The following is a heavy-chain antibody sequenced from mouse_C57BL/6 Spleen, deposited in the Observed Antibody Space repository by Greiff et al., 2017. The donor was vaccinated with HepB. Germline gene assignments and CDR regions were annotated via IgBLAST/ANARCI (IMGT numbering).Heavy chain of an antibody. CDR3: ARQRNYYGSSCDYYAMDY. Sequence: EVKLMESGGGLVKPGGSLKLSCAASGFTFSSYTMSWVRQTPEKRLEWVATISGGGGNTYYPDSVKGRFTISRDNAKNTLYLQMSSLRSEDTALYYCARQRNYYGSSCDYYAMDYWGQRTSVTVSS. CDR2: ISGGGGNT. J-gene: IGHJ4*01. D-gene: IGHD1-1*01. V-gene: IGHV5-9*01. CDR1: GFTFSSYT.